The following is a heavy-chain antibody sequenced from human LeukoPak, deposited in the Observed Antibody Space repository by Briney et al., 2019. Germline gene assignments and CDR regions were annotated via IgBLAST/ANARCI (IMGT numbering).Heavy chain of an antibody. CDR1: GGSISSSNW. CDR3: ARGGVPGAGNWFDP. J-gene: IGHJ5*02. Sequence: SETLSLTCAVSGGSISSSNWWSWVRQPPGKGLEWIGEIYHSGSTNYNPSLKSRVTISVDKSKNQFSLKLSSVTAADTAVYYCARGGVPGAGNWFDPWGQGTLVTVSS. D-gene: IGHD2-2*01. CDR2: IYHSGST. V-gene: IGHV4-4*02.